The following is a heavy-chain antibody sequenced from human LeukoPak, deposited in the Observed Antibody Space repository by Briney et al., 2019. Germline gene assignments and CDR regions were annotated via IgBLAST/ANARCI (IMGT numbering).Heavy chain of an antibody. V-gene: IGHV3-21*01. CDR2: ISSSSSYI. CDR3: ARGRPMGADY. CDR1: GFTFSSYS. J-gene: IGHJ4*02. Sequence: PGGSLRLSCAASGFTFSSYSMNWVRQAPGKGLEWVSSISSSSSYIYYADSVKGRFTISRDNAKNALYLQMNSLRAEDTAVYYCARGRPMGADYWGQGTLVTVSS. D-gene: IGHD3-10*01.